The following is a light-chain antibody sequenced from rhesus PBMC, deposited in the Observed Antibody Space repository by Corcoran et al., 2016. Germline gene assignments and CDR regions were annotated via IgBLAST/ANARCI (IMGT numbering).Light chain of an antibody. CDR3: QQYSNWPQT. V-gene: IGKV3S9*01. CDR1: QSVSSY. Sequence: EIVMTQSPATLSLFPGERATLSCRSSQSVSSYVAWYQQTPEQAPRLLVYGASSRATGIPDRLSGRGSGTDFTLTISSLEPEDFAVYYCQQYSNWPQTFGQGTKVEIK. J-gene: IGKJ1*01. CDR2: GAS.